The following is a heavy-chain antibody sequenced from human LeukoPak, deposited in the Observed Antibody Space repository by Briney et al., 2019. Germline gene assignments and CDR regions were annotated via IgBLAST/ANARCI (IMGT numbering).Heavy chain of an antibody. CDR2: VSSHGNDG. D-gene: IGHD5-24*01. Sequence: GGSLRLSRAASGFTFSDYYMSWIRQAPGKGLEWVAVVSSHGNDGYYADSVKGRFTISRDNSKNTLYLQIDSLRAEDTAIYYCTRDAYNFNDFDYWGQGTLVTVSS. CDR3: TRDAYNFNDFDY. V-gene: IGHV3-30*01. CDR1: GFTFSDYY. J-gene: IGHJ4*02.